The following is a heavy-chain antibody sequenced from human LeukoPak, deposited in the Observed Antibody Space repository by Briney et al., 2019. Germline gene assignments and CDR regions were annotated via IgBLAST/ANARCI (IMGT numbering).Heavy chain of an antibody. CDR3: ARENSGGWYYFDY. CDR1: GYTFTNYY. D-gene: IGHD2-15*01. CDR2: INPSSGST. Sequence: ASVKVSCKASGYTFTNYYMHWVRQAPGQGLEWMGIINPSSGSTTYAQQFQGRVTMTRDTSTSTVVMELSSLRSEDTAVFFCARENSGGWYYFDYWGQGTLVTASS. V-gene: IGHV1-46*01. J-gene: IGHJ4*02.